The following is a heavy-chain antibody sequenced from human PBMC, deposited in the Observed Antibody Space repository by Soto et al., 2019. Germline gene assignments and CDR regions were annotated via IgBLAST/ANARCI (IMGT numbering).Heavy chain of an antibody. CDR2: IIPILGIA. CDR1: GGTFSSYT. D-gene: IGHD2-2*01. Sequence: QVQLVQSGAEVKKPGSSVKVSCKASGGTFSSYTISWVRQAPGQGLEWMGRIIPILGIANYAQKFQGRVKITADKSTSTAYRELSSLRSEDTAVYYCARSGVVPAANDAFDIWGQGTMVTVSS. V-gene: IGHV1-69*02. CDR3: ARSGVVPAANDAFDI. J-gene: IGHJ3*02.